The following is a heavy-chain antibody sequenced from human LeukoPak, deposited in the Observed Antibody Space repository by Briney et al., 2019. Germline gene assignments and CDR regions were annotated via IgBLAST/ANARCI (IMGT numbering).Heavy chain of an antibody. D-gene: IGHD3-22*01. Sequence: ASVKVSCKASGGTFSSYAISWVRQAPGQGLERMGGIIPIFGTANYAQKFQGRVTITTDESTSTAYMELSSLRSEDTAVYYCARDRFPYYHDSSGYFDYWGQGTLVTVSS. CDR2: IIPIFGTA. V-gene: IGHV1-69*05. CDR1: GGTFSSYA. CDR3: ARDRFPYYHDSSGYFDY. J-gene: IGHJ4*02.